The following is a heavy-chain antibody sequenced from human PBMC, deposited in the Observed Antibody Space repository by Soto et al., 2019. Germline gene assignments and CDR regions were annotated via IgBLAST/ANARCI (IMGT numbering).Heavy chain of an antibody. CDR1: GGSISSADYY. D-gene: IGHD3-10*01. CDR2: FHSSGAT. CDR3: ASIWFGDFDY. V-gene: IGHV4-30-4*01. J-gene: IGHJ4*01. Sequence: QVQLQESGPGLVKPSQTLSLTCTVSGGSISSADYYWSWIRQPPGKGLEWIGYFHSSGATYKDPSLXSXVXIXXDTSKNQISLKLDSVTAADTAVYYCASIWFGDFDYWGHGTLVTVSS.